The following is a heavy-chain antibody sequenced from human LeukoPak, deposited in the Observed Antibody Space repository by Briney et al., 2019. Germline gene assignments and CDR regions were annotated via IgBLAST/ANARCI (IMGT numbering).Heavy chain of an antibody. J-gene: IGHJ4*02. CDR2: IKEDGGEK. CDR3: ARVQKRIAVAGIFDY. Sequence: GGSLRLSCAASGFTYSSDWMSWVRQDPGTGLERVPNIKEDGGEKYYVDSVKGRFTISRDNAKKSLYLQMNSLRVEDTAVYYCARVQKRIAVAGIFDYWGQGTLVTVSS. D-gene: IGHD6-19*01. V-gene: IGHV3-7*01. CDR1: GFTYSSDW.